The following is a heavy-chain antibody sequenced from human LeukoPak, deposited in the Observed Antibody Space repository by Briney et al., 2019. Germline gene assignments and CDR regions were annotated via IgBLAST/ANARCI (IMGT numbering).Heavy chain of an antibody. CDR3: ARRRIMITFGGVIVKYYFDY. J-gene: IGHJ4*02. V-gene: IGHV4-34*01. D-gene: IGHD3-16*02. CDR1: GGSFSGYY. CDR2: INHSGST. Sequence: PSETLSLTCAVYGGSFSGYYWSWLRQPPGKGLEWIGEINHSGSTNYNPSLKSRVTISVDTSKNQFSLKLSSVTAADTAVYYCARRRIMITFGGVIVKYYFDYWGQGTLVTVSS.